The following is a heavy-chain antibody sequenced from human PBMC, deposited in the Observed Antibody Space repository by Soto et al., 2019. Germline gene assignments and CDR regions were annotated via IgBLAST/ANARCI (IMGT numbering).Heavy chain of an antibody. CDR1: GFTVSSNY. J-gene: IGHJ4*02. D-gene: IGHD2-2*01. Sequence: PGGSLRLSCAASGFTVSSNYMSWVHQAPGKGLEWVSVIYSGGSTYYADSVKGRFTISRDNSKNTLYLQMNSLRAEDTAVYYCARDHIVVVPAAIGTYRKYYFDYWGQGTLVTVSS. CDR3: ARDHIVVVPAAIGTYRKYYFDY. CDR2: IYSGGST. V-gene: IGHV3-53*01.